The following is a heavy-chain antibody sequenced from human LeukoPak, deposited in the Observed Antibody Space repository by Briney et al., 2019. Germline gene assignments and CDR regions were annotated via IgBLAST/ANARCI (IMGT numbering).Heavy chain of an antibody. CDR1: GGSISSYF. J-gene: IGHJ4*02. CDR3: ARDRAVTTAGLYFDY. D-gene: IGHD4-17*01. V-gene: IGHV4-4*07. Sequence: SETLSLTCTVSGGSISSYFWSWIRQPAGKGLKWIGRIYTSGSTNYNPSLKSRVTMSVDTSKNQFSLKLSSVTAADTAVYYCARDRAVTTAGLYFDYWGQGTLVTVSS. CDR2: IYTSGST.